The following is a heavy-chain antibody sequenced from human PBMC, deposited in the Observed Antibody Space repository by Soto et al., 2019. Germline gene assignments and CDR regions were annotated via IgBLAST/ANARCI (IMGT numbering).Heavy chain of an antibody. CDR2: IYYSGST. V-gene: IGHV4-31*03. Sequence: PSETLSLTCTVSGGSISSGGYYWSWIRQHPGKGLEWIGYIYYSGSTYYNPSLKSRVTISVDTSKNQFSLKLSSVTAADTAVYYCARDGNYDILTGYYSPAPQDYWGQGTLVTVSS. J-gene: IGHJ4*02. D-gene: IGHD3-9*01. CDR1: GGSISSGGYY. CDR3: ARDGNYDILTGYYSPAPQDY.